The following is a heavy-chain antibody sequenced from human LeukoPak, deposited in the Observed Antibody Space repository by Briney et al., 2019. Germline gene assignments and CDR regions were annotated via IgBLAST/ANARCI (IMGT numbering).Heavy chain of an antibody. J-gene: IGHJ4*02. Sequence: GGSLRLSCAASGFTFSNYAMTWVRQAPGKGLEWVSAISGSGYSTYYADSVKGRFTISRDNSKNTLYLQMNSLRAEDTALYFCAQWSRYFDYWGQGTLVTVSS. D-gene: IGHD1-26*01. CDR2: ISGSGYST. CDR1: GFTFSNYA. CDR3: AQWSRYFDY. V-gene: IGHV3-23*01.